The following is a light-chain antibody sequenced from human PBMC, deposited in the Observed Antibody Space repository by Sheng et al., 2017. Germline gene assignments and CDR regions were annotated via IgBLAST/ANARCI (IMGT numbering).Light chain of an antibody. CDR3: QQYNNWPPLYT. CDR2: GAS. J-gene: IGKJ2*01. Sequence: VMTQSPATLSVSPGERATLSCRASQSVDSNLAWYQQKPGQAPRLLIYGASTRATGIPARFSGSGSGTEFTLTISALQSEDFAVYYCQQYNNWPPLYTFGQGTKLEI. CDR1: QSVDSN. V-gene: IGKV3-15*01.